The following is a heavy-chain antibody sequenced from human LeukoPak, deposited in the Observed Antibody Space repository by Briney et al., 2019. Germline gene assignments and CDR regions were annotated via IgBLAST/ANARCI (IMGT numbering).Heavy chain of an antibody. Sequence: SQTLSLTCTVSGGSISSGDYYWSWIRPPPGKGLEWIGYIYHSGNTYYNPSLKSRLTISVDTPRNQFSLKLRSVTAADTAVYYCARGGTRITIVGVVINDFDYWGQGTLVTVSS. D-gene: IGHD3-3*01. CDR3: ARGGTRITIVGVVINDFDY. CDR2: IYHSGNT. CDR1: GGSISSGDYY. J-gene: IGHJ4*02. V-gene: IGHV4-30-4*08.